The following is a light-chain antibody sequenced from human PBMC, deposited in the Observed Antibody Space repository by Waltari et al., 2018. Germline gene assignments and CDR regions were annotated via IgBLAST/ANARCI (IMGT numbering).Light chain of an antibody. Sequence: IVFTQSPGPLSFSPGERATLSCRASQSVSRSVAWYQQKPGQAPKLLIYGASTRATGIPDRFTGSGSGTDFSLTISSLEPEDFAIYFCQHYVRLPATFGQGTKVEIK. V-gene: IGKV3-20*01. CDR1: QSVSRS. CDR3: QHYVRLPAT. CDR2: GAS. J-gene: IGKJ1*01.